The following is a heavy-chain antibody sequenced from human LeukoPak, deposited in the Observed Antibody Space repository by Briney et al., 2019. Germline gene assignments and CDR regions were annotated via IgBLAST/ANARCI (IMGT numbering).Heavy chain of an antibody. CDR1: GYTFINYA. D-gene: IGHD6-19*01. V-gene: IGHV1-3*01. Sequence: ASVKVSCKASGYTFINYAVHWVRQAPGQRLEWMGLINADNSNTLYSQNFQGRVTITRDTSASTAYMELSSLRAEDTAVYYCARGGSGPFYFDYWGQGTLVTVSA. CDR2: INADNSNT. CDR3: ARGGSGPFYFDY. J-gene: IGHJ4*02.